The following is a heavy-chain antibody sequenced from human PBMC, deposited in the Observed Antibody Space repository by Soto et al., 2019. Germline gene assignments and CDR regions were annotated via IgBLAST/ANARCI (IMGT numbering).Heavy chain of an antibody. CDR1: GGSISSHY. V-gene: IGHV4-59*11. D-gene: IGHD3-22*01. J-gene: IGHJ3*02. CDR3: ARFKDPQQMIVVVISDDAFDI. CDR2: IYYNVNT. Sequence: PSETLSLTCNVSGGSISSHYWSWIRQPPGKGLEWIGYIYYNVNTKYNPSLQSRVSISMDVSTNQCSLKLNSATAADTAVYYCARFKDPQQMIVVVISDDAFDIWGQGTMVTVSS.